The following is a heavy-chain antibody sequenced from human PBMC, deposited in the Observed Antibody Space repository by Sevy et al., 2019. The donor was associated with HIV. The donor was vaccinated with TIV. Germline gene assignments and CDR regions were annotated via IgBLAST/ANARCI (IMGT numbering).Heavy chain of an antibody. CDR3: ARDQWLSGAYYFDY. CDR2: IWYDGSNK. D-gene: IGHD3-10*01. Sequence: GSLRLSCAASGFTFSSYGMHWVRQAPGKGLEWVAVIWYDGSNKYYADSVKGRFTISRDNSKNTLYLQMNSLRAEDTAVYYCARDQWLSGAYYFDYWGQGTLVTVSS. V-gene: IGHV3-33*01. CDR1: GFTFSSYG. J-gene: IGHJ4*02.